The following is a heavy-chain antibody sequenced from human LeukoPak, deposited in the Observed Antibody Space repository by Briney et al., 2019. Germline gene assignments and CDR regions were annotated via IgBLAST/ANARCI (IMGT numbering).Heavy chain of an antibody. J-gene: IGHJ4*02. Sequence: GGSLRLSCAASEFTLSTYAMNWVRQAPGKGLEWVSTISDRWTNYADSVKGRFTISRDDSQNTLFLQMNSLRVEDTAIHYCARDCDYSNTSGMRCYWGQGTLVTASS. CDR1: EFTLSTYA. CDR3: ARDCDYSNTSGMRCY. D-gene: IGHD4-11*01. V-gene: IGHV3-23*01. CDR2: ISDRWT.